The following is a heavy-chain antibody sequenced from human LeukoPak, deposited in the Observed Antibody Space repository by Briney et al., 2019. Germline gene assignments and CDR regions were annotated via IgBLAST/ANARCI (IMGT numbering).Heavy chain of an antibody. CDR1: GGSISSYY. CDR2: IYYSGST. CDR3: ARDGGSGTT. V-gene: IGHV4-59*01. J-gene: IGHJ4*02. Sequence: SETLSLTCTVSGGSISSYYWSWIRQPPGKGLEWIGYIYYSGSTNYNPSLKSRVTISVDTSKNQSSLKLSSVTAADTAVYYCARDGGSGTTWGQGTLVTVSS. D-gene: IGHD1-26*01.